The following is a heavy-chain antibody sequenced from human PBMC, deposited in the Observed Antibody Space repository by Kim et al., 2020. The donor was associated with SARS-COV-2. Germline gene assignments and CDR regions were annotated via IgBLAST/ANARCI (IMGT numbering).Heavy chain of an antibody. CDR2: IKSKTDGGTT. Sequence: GGSLRLSCAASGFTFSNAWMSWVRQAPGKGLEWVGRIKSKTDGGTTDYAAPVKGRFTISRDDSKNTLYLQMNSLKTEDTAVYYCTTERITSGYSYYYYYYGMDVWGQGTTVTVSS. J-gene: IGHJ6*02. CDR1: GFTFSNAW. D-gene: IGHD3-22*01. CDR3: TTERITSGYSYYYYYYGMDV. V-gene: IGHV3-15*01.